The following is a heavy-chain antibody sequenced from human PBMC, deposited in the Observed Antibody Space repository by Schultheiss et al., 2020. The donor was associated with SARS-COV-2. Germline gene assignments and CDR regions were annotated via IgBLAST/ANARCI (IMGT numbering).Heavy chain of an antibody. J-gene: IGHJ4*02. Sequence: GSLRLSCTVSGGSISSYYWSWIRQPPGKGLEWIGYIYYSGSTNYNPSLKSRVTISVDTSKNQFSLKLSSVTAADTAVYYCARHSPYCRSSTSCYDLLEPTPFDYWGQGTLVTVSS. CDR2: IYYSGST. D-gene: IGHD2-2*01. V-gene: IGHV4-59*08. CDR1: GGSISSYY. CDR3: ARHSPYCRSSTSCYDLLEPTPFDY.